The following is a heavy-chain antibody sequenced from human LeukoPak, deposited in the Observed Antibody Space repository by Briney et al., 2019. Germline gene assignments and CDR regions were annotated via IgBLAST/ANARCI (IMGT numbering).Heavy chain of an antibody. D-gene: IGHD2-2*01. CDR2: ISSSRSTI. Sequence: PGGSLRLSCAASGFTFSSYSMNWLRQAPGKGLEGVSYISSSRSTIYYADSVKGRFTISRDNAKNSLYLQMNSLRAEDTAVYYCARGLSNRYCSSTSCQPAFDIWGQGTMVTVSS. V-gene: IGHV3-48*01. CDR3: ARGLSNRYCSSTSCQPAFDI. CDR1: GFTFSSYS. J-gene: IGHJ3*02.